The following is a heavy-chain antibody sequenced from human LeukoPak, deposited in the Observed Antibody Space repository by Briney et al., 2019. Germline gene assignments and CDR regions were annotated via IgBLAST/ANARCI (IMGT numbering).Heavy chain of an antibody. Sequence: SVKVSCKASGGTFSSYAISWVRQAPGQGLEWMGGIIPIFGTANYAQKSQGRVTITADESTSTAYMELSSLRSEDTAVYYCARADRGLYYYYYGMDVWGQGTTVTVSS. CDR2: IIPIFGTA. J-gene: IGHJ6*02. V-gene: IGHV1-69*01. CDR1: GGTFSSYA. D-gene: IGHD3-16*02. CDR3: ARADRGLYYYYYGMDV.